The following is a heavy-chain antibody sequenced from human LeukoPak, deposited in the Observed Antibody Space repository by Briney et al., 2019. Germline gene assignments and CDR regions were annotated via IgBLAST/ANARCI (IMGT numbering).Heavy chain of an antibody. D-gene: IGHD3-22*01. CDR2: IKQDGIEK. Sequence: GGSLRLSRAAPGFTFSNYWMTWVRQAPEEGLEWVANIKQDGIEKYYVDSVEGLFTVSRDNTKNSLYLQMHSLRDEDTAVYHCARGSSGYYCDHFQTWGQGSLVTVSS. CDR3: ARGSSGYYCDHFQT. V-gene: IGHV3-7*01. J-gene: IGHJ1*01. CDR1: GFTFSNYW.